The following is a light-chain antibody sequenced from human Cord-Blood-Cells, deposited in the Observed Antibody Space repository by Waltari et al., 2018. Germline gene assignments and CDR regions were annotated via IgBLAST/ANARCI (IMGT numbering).Light chain of an antibody. CDR2: KAS. V-gene: IGKV1-5*03. CDR3: QQYNSYSS. J-gene: IGKJ2*03. CDR1: QSISSW. Sequence: STLSASVGDRVTITCRASQSISSWLAWYQQKPGKAPKLLIYKASSLESGVPSRFSGSGSGTEFTLTISSLQPDDFATYYCQQYNSYSSFGQGTKLEIK.